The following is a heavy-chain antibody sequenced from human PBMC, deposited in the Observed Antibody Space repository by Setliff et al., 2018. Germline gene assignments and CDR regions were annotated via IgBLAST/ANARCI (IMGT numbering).Heavy chain of an antibody. J-gene: IGHJ4*02. V-gene: IGHV2-5*02. CDR2: IYWDDDK. Sequence: SGPTLVNPTQTLTLTCTFSGFSLSTSGVGAGWIRQPPGKALEWLALIYWDDDKRYSPSLKSRLTITKDTSKNQVVLTMTNMDPVDTATYYCAHRRGDYYDGSGYYYDYWGQGTLVTVSS. CDR1: GFSLSTSGVG. D-gene: IGHD3-22*01. CDR3: AHRRGDYYDGSGYYYDY.